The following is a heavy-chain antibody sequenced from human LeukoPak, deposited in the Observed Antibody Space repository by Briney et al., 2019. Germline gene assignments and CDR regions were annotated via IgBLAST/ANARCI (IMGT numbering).Heavy chain of an antibody. D-gene: IGHD3-10*01. J-gene: IGHJ5*02. Sequence: ASVKVSCKASGYYFSNYGISWVRQAPGQGPEWMGWISVYNGNTKYAQKFQGRVTMTTDTSTSTAYMELRSLRSDDTAVYYCTRSDHYYGSESPPNWFDPWGQGTLVTVSS. CDR1: GYYFSNYG. CDR3: TRSDHYYGSESPPNWFDP. V-gene: IGHV1-18*01. CDR2: ISVYNGNT.